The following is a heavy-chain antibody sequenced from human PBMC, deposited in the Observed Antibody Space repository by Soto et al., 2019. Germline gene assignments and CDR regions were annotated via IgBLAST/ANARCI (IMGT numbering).Heavy chain of an antibody. J-gene: IGHJ6*02. D-gene: IGHD1-1*01. CDR1: GYTFTSYD. CDR2: MNPNSGNT. Sequence: QVQLVQSGAEVKKPGASVKVSCKASGYTFTSYDINWVRQATGQGLEWMGWMNPNSGNTGYAQKFPGRVTMTRNTSISKAYMELSSLRSEDTAVYYCAGERTGTTSMDVWGQGTTVTVSS. V-gene: IGHV1-8*01. CDR3: AGERTGTTSMDV.